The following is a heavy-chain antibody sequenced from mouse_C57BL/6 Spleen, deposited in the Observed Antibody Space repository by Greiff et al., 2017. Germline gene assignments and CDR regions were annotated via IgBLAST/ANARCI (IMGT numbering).Heavy chain of an antibody. CDR1: GYTFTEYT. J-gene: IGHJ4*01. CDR3: ARHEEGYSNYVNYAMDY. Sequence: QVQLKESGAELVKPGASVKLSCKASGYTFTEYTIHWVKQRSGQGLEWIGWFYPGSGSIKYNEKFKDKATLTAAKSSSTVYMELSRLTSEDSAVYFCARHEEGYSNYVNYAMDYWGQGTSVTVSS. CDR2: FYPGSGSI. V-gene: IGHV1-62-2*01. D-gene: IGHD2-5*01.